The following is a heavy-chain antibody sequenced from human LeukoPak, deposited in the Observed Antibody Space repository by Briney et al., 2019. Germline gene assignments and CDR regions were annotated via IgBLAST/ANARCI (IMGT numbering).Heavy chain of an antibody. CDR2: IIPILGIA. CDR3: ARAVAALYCSSTSCPAYYYGMDV. V-gene: IGHV1-69*04. CDR1: GGTFSSYA. Sequence: SVKVSCKASGGTFSSYAISWVRQAPGQGLEWMGRIIPILGIANYAQKFQGRVTITADKSTSTAYMELSSLRSEDTAVYYCARAVAALYCSSTSCPAYYYGMDVWGQGTTVTVSS. J-gene: IGHJ6*02. D-gene: IGHD2-2*01.